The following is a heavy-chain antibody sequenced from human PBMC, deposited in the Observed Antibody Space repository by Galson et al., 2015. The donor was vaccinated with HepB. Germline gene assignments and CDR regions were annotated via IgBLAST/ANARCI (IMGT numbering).Heavy chain of an antibody. CDR3: ARDDGYSSG. Sequence: SLRLSCAASGFTFSNDWMLWVRQAPGKGLVWVSRINRDGSSATYADSVKGRFSISRDNAKNTLYLQMTSLRAEDTAVYYRARDDGYSSGWGQGTLVTVSS. D-gene: IGHD6-19*01. J-gene: IGHJ4*02. CDR1: GFTFSNDW. V-gene: IGHV3-74*01. CDR2: INRDGSSA.